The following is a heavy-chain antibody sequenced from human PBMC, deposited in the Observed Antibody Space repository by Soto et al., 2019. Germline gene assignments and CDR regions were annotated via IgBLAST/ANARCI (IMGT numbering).Heavy chain of an antibody. Sequence: GGSLRLSCEASGFTFSDYYMSWIRQAPGKGLEWLSYISSSGSSIYYADSVKGRFTISRDNAKELLYLRLNNLRAEDTAVYYCARDKTTVAGTGYYGLDVWGQGASVTVSS. V-gene: IGHV3-11*01. CDR2: ISSSGSSI. D-gene: IGHD6-19*01. J-gene: IGHJ6*02. CDR3: ARDKTTVAGTGYYGLDV. CDR1: GFTFSDYY.